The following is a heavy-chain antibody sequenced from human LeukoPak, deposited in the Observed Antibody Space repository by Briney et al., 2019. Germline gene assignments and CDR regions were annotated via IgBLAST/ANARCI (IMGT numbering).Heavy chain of an antibody. V-gene: IGHV1-69*05. CDR1: GGTFSSYA. CDR3: ARGSQDSSGYYYVGFDY. CDR2: IIPIFGTA. Sequence: SVKVSCKASGGTFSSYAISWVRQAPGQGLEWMGGIIPIFGTANYAQKFQRRVTITTDESTSTAYMELSSLRSEDTAVYYCARGSQDSSGYYYVGFDYWGQGTLVTVSS. J-gene: IGHJ4*02. D-gene: IGHD3-22*01.